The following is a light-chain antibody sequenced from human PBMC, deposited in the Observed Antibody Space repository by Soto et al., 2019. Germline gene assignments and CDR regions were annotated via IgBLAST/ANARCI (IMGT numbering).Light chain of an antibody. V-gene: IGKV1-39*01. CDR1: QAISSY. Sequence: DIQMTQSPSSLSASVGDRVSITCRASQAISSYLNWFQQKPGEAPNLLIYTTSTLQSGVPSRFSGSGSGTHFTLTISNLQPEDVATYYCQQGYAIPFTFGQGTRLEI. J-gene: IGKJ5*01. CDR3: QQGYAIPFT. CDR2: TTS.